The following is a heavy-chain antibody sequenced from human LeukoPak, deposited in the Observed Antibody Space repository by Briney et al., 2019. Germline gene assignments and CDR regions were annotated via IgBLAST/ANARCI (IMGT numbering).Heavy chain of an antibody. D-gene: IGHD4-17*01. CDR3: ARVTSGDFARKGQFDY. CDR2: INTNTGNP. V-gene: IGHV7-4-1*02. Sequence: ASVKVSCQASGYTFTSYAMNWVRQAPGQGLEWMGWINTNTGNPTYAQGFTGRSVFSLDTSVSTAYLQISSLKAEDTAVYYCARVTSGDFARKGQFDYWGQGTLVTVSS. CDR1: GYTFTSYA. J-gene: IGHJ4*02.